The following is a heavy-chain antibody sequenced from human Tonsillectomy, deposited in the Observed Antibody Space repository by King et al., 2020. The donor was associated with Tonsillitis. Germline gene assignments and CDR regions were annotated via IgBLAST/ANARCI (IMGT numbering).Heavy chain of an antibody. D-gene: IGHD6-6*01. Sequence: VQLVESGGGVVQPGRSLRLSCAASGFTFSSYGMHLVRQASGKGLEWVAVILYDVSKEYYADSVKGRFTISRDNSKNTLYVQMNSLRAEDTAVYYCAKDSSSSQYYLDDWGQGTLVTVSA. CDR2: ILYDVSKE. CDR3: AKDSSSSQYYLDD. V-gene: IGHV3-30*18. CDR1: GFTFSSYG. J-gene: IGHJ4*02.